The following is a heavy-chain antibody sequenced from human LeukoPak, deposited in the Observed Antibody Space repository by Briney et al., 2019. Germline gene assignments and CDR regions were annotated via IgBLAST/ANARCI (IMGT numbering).Heavy chain of an antibody. J-gene: IGHJ6*02. CDR3: ARDSLRFLEWLRYGMDV. Sequence: GGSLRLSCAASGFTFSSYGMHWVRQAPGKGLEWVADIWYDGSNKYYADSVKGRFTISRDNSKNTLYLQMNSLRAEDTAVYYCARDSLRFLEWLRYGMDVWGQGTTVTVSS. CDR1: GFTFSSYG. D-gene: IGHD3-3*01. CDR2: IWYDGSNK. V-gene: IGHV3-33*01.